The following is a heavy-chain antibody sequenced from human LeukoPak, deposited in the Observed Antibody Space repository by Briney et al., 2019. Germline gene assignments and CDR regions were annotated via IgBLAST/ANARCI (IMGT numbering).Heavy chain of an antibody. D-gene: IGHD3-16*02. CDR2: ISAHNGKT. CDR1: GYEFSSYG. V-gene: IGHV1-18*01. J-gene: IGHJ3*02. CDR3: AKDSPRDDYVRGSYRYSRRGLDI. Sequence: ASVNVSCKASGYEFSSYGISWVRQAPGQGLEWMGWISAHNGKTKYAEKFQGRLTMTTETSTSTAYMELRSLTSADTAVYYCAKDSPRDDYVRGSYRYSRRGLDIWGQGTLVTASS.